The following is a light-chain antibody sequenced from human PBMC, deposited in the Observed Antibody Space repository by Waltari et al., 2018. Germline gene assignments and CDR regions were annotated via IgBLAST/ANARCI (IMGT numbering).Light chain of an antibody. CDR1: NSDVGASNY. V-gene: IGLV2-14*03. CDR3: SSYTTSGTVV. J-gene: IGLJ2*01. CDR2: DVR. Sequence: QSALTQPASVSGSPGQSITISCTGTNSDVGASNYVSWYHQHPGKVPKVMIYDVRNRPSGCSNRLSGSKSGNTASLTISVLQAEDEADYYCSSYTTSGTVVFGGGTKVTVL.